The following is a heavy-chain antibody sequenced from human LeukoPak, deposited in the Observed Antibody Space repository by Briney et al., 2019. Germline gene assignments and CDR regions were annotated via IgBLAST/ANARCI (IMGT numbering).Heavy chain of an antibody. J-gene: IGHJ6*02. CDR3: ARYPTNYYDSSGYPTIYYYGMDV. Sequence: GGSLRLSCAASGFTFSSYGMSWVRQAPGKGLEWVSAIGGSGGNAYYADSVKGRFTISRDNSKNTLYLQMNSLRAEDTAIYYCARYPTNYYDSSGYPTIYYYGMDVWGQGTTVTVSS. CDR2: IGGSGGNA. V-gene: IGHV3-23*01. CDR1: GFTFSSYG. D-gene: IGHD3-22*01.